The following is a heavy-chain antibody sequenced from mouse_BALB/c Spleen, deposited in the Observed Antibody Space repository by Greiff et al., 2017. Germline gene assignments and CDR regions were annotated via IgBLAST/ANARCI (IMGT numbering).Heavy chain of an antibody. J-gene: IGHJ2*01. CDR3: NALGSSGYGY. CDR2: IDPENGAT. D-gene: IGHD3-1*01. Sequence: VQLQQSGAELVRSGASVKLSCTASGFNIKDYYMHWVKQRPEQGLEWIGWIDPENGATEYAPKFQGKATMTADTSSNTAYLQLSSLTSEDTAVYYCNALGSSGYGYWGQGTTLTVSS. V-gene: IGHV14-4*02. CDR1: GFNIKDYY.